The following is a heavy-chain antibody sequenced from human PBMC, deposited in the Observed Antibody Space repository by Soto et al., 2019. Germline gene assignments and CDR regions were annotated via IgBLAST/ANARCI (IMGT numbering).Heavy chain of an antibody. D-gene: IGHD6-6*01. CDR3: ARDRSNSPDYFDF. V-gene: IGHV4-30-4*01. Sequence: QVQLQESGPGLVKPSQTLSLTCTVSGGSIDNYEYYWTWIRQPPGKGLEWVGYIYYSGRTNYNPSLNSRLTISLDTSKNQFSLRLTSVSAADMAMYYCARDRSNSPDYFDFWGQGTLVTVSS. CDR2: IYYSGRT. CDR1: GGSIDNYEYY. J-gene: IGHJ4*02.